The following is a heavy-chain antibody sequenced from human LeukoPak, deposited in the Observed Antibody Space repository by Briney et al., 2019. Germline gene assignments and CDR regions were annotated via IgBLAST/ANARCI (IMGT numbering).Heavy chain of an antibody. CDR3: ARSTDFGGIIAHYFDY. J-gene: IGHJ4*02. Sequence: PSETLSLTCTVSGGSISSYYWSWIRQPAGKGLEWIGRIYISGSTNYNPSLKSRVTMSVDTSKNQFSLKLSSVTAADTAVYYCARSTDFGGIIAHYFDYWGQGTLVTVSS. V-gene: IGHV4-4*07. D-gene: IGHD3-16*02. CDR2: IYISGST. CDR1: GGSISSYY.